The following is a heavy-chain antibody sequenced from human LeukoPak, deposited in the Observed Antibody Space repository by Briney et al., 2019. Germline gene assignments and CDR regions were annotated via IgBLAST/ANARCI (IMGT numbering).Heavy chain of an antibody. Sequence: SETLSLTCTVSGGSISSYYWSWIRQPPGKGLEWIGYIYYSGSTNYNPSLKSRVTISVDTSKNQFSLKLSSVTAADTAVYYCARDRPRGYGMDVWGQGTTVTVSS. CDR2: IYYSGST. CDR1: GGSISSYY. J-gene: IGHJ6*02. CDR3: ARDRPRGYGMDV. V-gene: IGHV4-59*12.